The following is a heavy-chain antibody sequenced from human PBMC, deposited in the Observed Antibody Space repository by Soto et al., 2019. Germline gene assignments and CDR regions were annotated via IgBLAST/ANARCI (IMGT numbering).Heavy chain of an antibody. CDR1: GFTFSNAW. V-gene: IGHV3-15*01. D-gene: IGHD6-25*01. Sequence: GGSLRLSCAASGFTFSNAWMSWVRQAPGKGLEWVGRIKSKTDGGTTDYAAPVKGRFTISRDDSKNTLYLQMNSLKTEDTAVYYCIIPAGRSYYYYGMDVWGQGTTVTVSS. CDR3: IIPAGRSYYYYGMDV. J-gene: IGHJ6*02. CDR2: IKSKTDGGTT.